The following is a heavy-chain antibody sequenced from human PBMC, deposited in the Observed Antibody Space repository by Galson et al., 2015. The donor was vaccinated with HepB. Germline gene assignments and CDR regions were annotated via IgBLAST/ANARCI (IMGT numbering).Heavy chain of an antibody. Sequence: SLRLSCAASGFTFSSYAMHWVRQAPGKGLEWVAVISYDGSNKYYADSVEGRFTISRDNSKNTLYLQMNSLRAEDTAVYYCARGRYPYSGSWGAFDIWGQGTMVTVSS. CDR3: ARGRYPYSGSWGAFDI. J-gene: IGHJ3*02. D-gene: IGHD6-13*01. CDR2: ISYDGSNK. CDR1: GFTFSSYA. V-gene: IGHV3-30-3*01.